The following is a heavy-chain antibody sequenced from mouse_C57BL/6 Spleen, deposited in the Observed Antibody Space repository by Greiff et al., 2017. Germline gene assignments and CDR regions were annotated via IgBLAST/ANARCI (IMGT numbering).Heavy chain of an antibody. J-gene: IGHJ4*01. CDR3: ARSSFFYYGSRVYAMDY. D-gene: IGHD1-1*01. CDR1: GYTFTSYW. CDR2: IDPSDSYT. Sequence: QVQLQQPGAELVMPGASVKLSCKASGYTFTSYWMHWVKQRPGQGLEWIGEIDPSDSYTNYNQKFKGKSTLTVDKSSSTAYMQLSSLTSEDSAVYYCARSSFFYYGSRVYAMDYWCQGTSVTVSS. V-gene: IGHV1-69*01.